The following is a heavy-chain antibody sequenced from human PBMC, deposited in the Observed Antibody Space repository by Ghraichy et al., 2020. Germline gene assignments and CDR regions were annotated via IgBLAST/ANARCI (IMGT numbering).Heavy chain of an antibody. D-gene: IGHD5-24*01. CDR1: GGSISSYY. J-gene: IGHJ5*02. CDR3: ARLEVARWFDP. CDR2: IYYSGST. V-gene: IGHV4-59*08. Sequence: SQTLSLTCTVSGGSISSYYWSWIRQPPGKGLEWIGYIYYSGSTNYNPSLKSRVTISVDTSKNQFSLKLSSVTAADTAVYYCARLEVARWFDPWGQGTLVTVSS.